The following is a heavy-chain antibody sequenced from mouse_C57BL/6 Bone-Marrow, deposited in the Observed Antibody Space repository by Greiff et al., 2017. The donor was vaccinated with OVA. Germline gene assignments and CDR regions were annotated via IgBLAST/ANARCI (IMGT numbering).Heavy chain of an antibody. D-gene: IGHD1-1*01. J-gene: IGHJ2*01. CDR2: IYPRSGNT. CDR1: GYTFTSYG. V-gene: IGHV1-81*01. Sequence: VQLQQSGAVLARPGASVKLSCKASGYTFTSYGISWVKQRTGQGLEWIGEIYPRSGNTYYNEKFKGKATLTADKSSSTAYMELRSLTSEDSAVDVCARKSLILQYYFGYWGQGTTLTVSA. CDR3: ARKSLILQYYFGY.